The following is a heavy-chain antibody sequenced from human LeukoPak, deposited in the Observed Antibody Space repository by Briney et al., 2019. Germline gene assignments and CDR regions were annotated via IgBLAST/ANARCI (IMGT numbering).Heavy chain of an antibody. CDR1: GGSFSSYY. J-gene: IGHJ5*02. V-gene: IGHV4-34*01. CDR2: INENGST. D-gene: IGHD1-26*01. Sequence: SSETLSLTCAFYGGSFSSYYWHWIRQPPGKGLEWVGGINENGSTNYNPYSESRLTIFVNTSTNHFSLKLSYMTAADTAVYYCARGTWELRFDPWGQGTLVTVSA. CDR3: ARGTWELRFDP.